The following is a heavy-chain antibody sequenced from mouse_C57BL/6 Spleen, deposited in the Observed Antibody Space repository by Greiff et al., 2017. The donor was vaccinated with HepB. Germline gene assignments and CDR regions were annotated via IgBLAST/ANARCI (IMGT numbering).Heavy chain of an antibody. V-gene: IGHV5-12*01. D-gene: IGHD2-2*01. CDR2: ISNGGGST. Sequence: EVQGVESGGGLVQPGGSLKLSCAASGFTFSDYYMYWVRQTPEKRLEWVAYISNGGGSTYYPDTVKGRFTISRDNAKNTLYLQMSRLKSEDTAMYYCARHGGLRRGDYFDYWGQGTTLTVSS. CDR1: GFTFSDYY. J-gene: IGHJ2*01. CDR3: ARHGGLRRGDYFDY.